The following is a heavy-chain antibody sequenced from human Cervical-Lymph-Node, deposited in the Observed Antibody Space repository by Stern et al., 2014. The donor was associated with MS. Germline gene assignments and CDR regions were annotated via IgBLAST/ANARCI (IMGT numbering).Heavy chain of an antibody. CDR1: GFTFSSYD. Sequence: EVQLVESGGGLVQPGGSLRLSCAASGFTFSSYDMHWVRQATGKGLELVSAIGTAGDTYYPGSVKGRFTISRENAKNSLYLQMNSLRAGDTAVYYCARGTHCSGGSCYSSDYFDYWGQGTLVTVSS. V-gene: IGHV3-13*01. J-gene: IGHJ4*02. CDR3: ARGTHCSGGSCYSSDYFDY. CDR2: IGTAGDT. D-gene: IGHD2-15*01.